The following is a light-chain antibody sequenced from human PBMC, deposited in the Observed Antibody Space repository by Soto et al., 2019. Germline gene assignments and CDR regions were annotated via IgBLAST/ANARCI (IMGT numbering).Light chain of an antibody. CDR3: CSYGGSNNMI. J-gene: IGLJ2*01. V-gene: IGLV2-8*01. CDR2: EVN. Sequence: QLVLTQPPSASGSPGQSVSISCTGTSSDIGGYNYVSWYQQHPGKAPKLIIYEVNKRPSGVPDRVSGSKSGNTASLTVSGLQAEDEADYYCCSYGGSNNMIFGGGTQLTVL. CDR1: SSDIGGYNY.